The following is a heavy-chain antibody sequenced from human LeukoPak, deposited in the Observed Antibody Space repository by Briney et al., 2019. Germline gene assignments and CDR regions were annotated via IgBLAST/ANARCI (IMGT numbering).Heavy chain of an antibody. CDR2: IRSKAYGGTT. D-gene: IGHD1-26*01. CDR1: GFTFGDYA. Sequence: GGSLRLSCTASGFTFGDYAMSWFRQAPGKGLEWVGFIRSKAYGGTTEYAASVKGRFTISRDDSKSIAYLQMNSLKTEDTAVYYCTASVPVGATMGYDYWGQGTLVTVSS. CDR3: TASVPVGATMGYDY. V-gene: IGHV3-49*03. J-gene: IGHJ4*02.